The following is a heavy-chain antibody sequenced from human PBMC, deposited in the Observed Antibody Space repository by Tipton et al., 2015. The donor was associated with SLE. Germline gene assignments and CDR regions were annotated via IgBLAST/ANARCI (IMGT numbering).Heavy chain of an antibody. V-gene: IGHV3-30*02. Sequence: GSLRLSCAASGFIFSDYAMHWVRQAPGKGLEWVAFIWYDGSNKYYADSVKGRFTISRDNSKNTLYLQMNSLRAEDTAVYYCAKDMVVTILGPFDYWGQGTLVTVSS. J-gene: IGHJ4*02. CDR1: GFIFSDYA. D-gene: IGHD5-12*01. CDR3: AKDMVVTILGPFDY. CDR2: IWYDGSNK.